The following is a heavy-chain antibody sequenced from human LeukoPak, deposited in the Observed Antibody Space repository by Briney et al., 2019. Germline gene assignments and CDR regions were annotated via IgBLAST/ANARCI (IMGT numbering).Heavy chain of an antibody. CDR2: IHYSSST. V-gene: IGHV4-39*07. CDR3: ARGGTIRDGMDV. CDR1: GGSLTSINYC. J-gene: IGHJ6*01. D-gene: IGHD3-16*01. Sequence: KPSQTLSLTCTVSGGSLTSINYCCGSGSQPRGNWLGWVGSIHYSSSTYYNPSLSSLKSRVTISVDTSKNQFSLMLSSVTAADTAVYYWARGGTIRDGMDVRGQGATVTVSS.